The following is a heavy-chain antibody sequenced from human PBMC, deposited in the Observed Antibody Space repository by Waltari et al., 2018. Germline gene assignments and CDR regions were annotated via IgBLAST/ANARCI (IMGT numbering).Heavy chain of an antibody. J-gene: IGHJ6*03. CDR3: ARVFGYYYYYMDV. Sequence: QVQLQQWGAGLLKPSETLSLTCDVSGGSLSGYHWTWIRQPPGKGLEWIGEINERAPTTYNPSLESRVTVSIDTANNQYSLRVRSVTAADTAVYYCARVFGYYYYYMDVWGKGTTVTISS. V-gene: IGHV4-34*02. CDR1: GGSLSGYH. CDR2: INERAPT. D-gene: IGHD3-3*01.